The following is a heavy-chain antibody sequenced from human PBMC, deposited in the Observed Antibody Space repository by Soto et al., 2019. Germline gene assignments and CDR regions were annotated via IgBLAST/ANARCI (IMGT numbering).Heavy chain of an antibody. CDR2: IHDSGSA. J-gene: IGHJ5*02. Sequence: QLLESGPALVKPSETLSLTCSVSGGSIINNIWYWGWIRQPPGKELEWIGAIHDSGSAYYKASLKSRVTISVDTSKNQFSLRLTSVTAADPAVYYRTRSLSGSPPDRWGQGTLVTVSS. V-gene: IGHV4-39*01. CDR1: GGSIINNIWY. CDR3: TRSLSGSPPDR. D-gene: IGHD6-13*01.